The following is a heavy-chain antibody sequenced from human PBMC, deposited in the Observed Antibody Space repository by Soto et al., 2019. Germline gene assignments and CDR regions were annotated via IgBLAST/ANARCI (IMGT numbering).Heavy chain of an antibody. J-gene: IGHJ4*02. D-gene: IGHD3-16*02. V-gene: IGHV1-69*02. Sequence: QVQLVQSGAEVKKPGSSVKVSCKASGGTFNSYTIIWVRQAPGQGLEWMGRIIPIRGIANYAQKFQGRVTITADNSTNTAYMELSSLRSEDTAVYYCERQNVGGTYYDYLWGSYRPDYWGQGTLVTVSS. CDR2: IIPIRGIA. CDR1: GGTFNSYT. CDR3: ERQNVGGTYYDYLWGSYRPDY.